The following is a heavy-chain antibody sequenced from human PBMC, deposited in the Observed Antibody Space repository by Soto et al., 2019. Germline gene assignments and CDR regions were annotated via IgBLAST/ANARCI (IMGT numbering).Heavy chain of an antibody. V-gene: IGHV1-69*12. CDR3: ARLEQQLVAYWYFDV. Sequence: QVQLLQSGAEVKKPGSSVTVSCKASGGTFSSNSIGWVRQAPGQGLEWMGGIVPMFGTPKNAQNFQGRLTITADESTSTVYMKLSSLRPDDTAIYFCARLEQQLVAYWYFDVWGRGTLVTVSS. CDR2: IVPMFGTP. J-gene: IGHJ2*01. D-gene: IGHD6-13*01. CDR1: GGTFSSNS.